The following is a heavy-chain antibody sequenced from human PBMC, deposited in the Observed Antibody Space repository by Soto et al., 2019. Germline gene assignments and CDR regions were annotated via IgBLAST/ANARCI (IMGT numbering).Heavy chain of an antibody. Sequence: PGGSLRLSCAASGFTFSGSAMHWVRQSSGQGLEWVGRIRSKVNNYATTYAASVNGRFTISRDDSKNTAYLEMNSLKTEDTAVYYCTRFSYSETYFFDYWGQGTVVTVSS. D-gene: IGHD1-26*01. CDR2: IRSKVNNYAT. J-gene: IGHJ4*02. V-gene: IGHV3-73*01. CDR1: GFTFSGSA. CDR3: TRFSYSETYFFDY.